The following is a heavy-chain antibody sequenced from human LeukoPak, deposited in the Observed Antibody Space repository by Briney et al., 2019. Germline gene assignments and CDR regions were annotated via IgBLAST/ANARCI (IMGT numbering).Heavy chain of an antibody. CDR2: IRYDGSNK. V-gene: IGHV3-30*02. J-gene: IGHJ4*02. D-gene: IGHD3-3*01. CDR1: KFTFSSYV. Sequence: GGSLRLSCGASKFTFSSYVTNWVRQAPGKGLEGVAFIRYDGSNKYYADSVKGRFTISRDNAKNSLYLQMNSLRAEDTAVYYCAREVDDFWSGYYPLDYWGQGTLVTVSS. CDR3: AREVDDFWSGYYPLDY.